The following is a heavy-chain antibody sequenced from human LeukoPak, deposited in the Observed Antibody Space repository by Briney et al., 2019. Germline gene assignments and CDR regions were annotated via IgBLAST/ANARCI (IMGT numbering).Heavy chain of an antibody. D-gene: IGHD3-3*01. CDR1: GGSISSYY. CDR3: ARSPPGSNYDFWSGYYHYFDY. Sequence: SETLSLTCTVSGGSISSYYWSWIRQPPGKGLEWIGYIYYSGSTNYNPSLKSRVTISVDTSKNQFSLKLSSVTAADTAVYYCARSPPGSNYDFWSGYYHYFDYWGQGTLVTVSS. J-gene: IGHJ4*02. CDR2: IYYSGST. V-gene: IGHV4-59*08.